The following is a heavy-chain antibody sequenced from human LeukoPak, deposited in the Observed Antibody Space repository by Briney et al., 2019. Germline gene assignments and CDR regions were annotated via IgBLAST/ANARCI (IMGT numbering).Heavy chain of an antibody. D-gene: IGHD3-22*01. CDR2: IYHSGST. CDR1: GGSISSYY. J-gene: IGHJ4*02. CDR3: ARIRYYFDSSGYPEVFDY. V-gene: IGHV4-38-2*02. Sequence: SETLSLTCSVSGGSISSYYWGWIRQPPGKGLEWIGIIYHSGSTYYNPSLKSRVTISVDTSKNQFSLKLSSVTAADTAVYYCARIRYYFDSSGYPEVFDYWGQGTLVTVSS.